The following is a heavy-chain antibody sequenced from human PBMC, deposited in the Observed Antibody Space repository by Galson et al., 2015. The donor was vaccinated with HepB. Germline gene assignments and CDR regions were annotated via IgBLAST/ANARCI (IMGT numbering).Heavy chain of an antibody. CDR2: ISYDGSNK. D-gene: IGHD4-23*01. CDR1: GFTFSSYA. J-gene: IGHJ3*02. CDR3: ARDPDYGGNQDDAFDI. Sequence: SLRLSCAASGFTFSSYAMHWVRQAPGKGLEWVAVISYDGSNKYYADSVKGRFTISRDSSKNTLYLQMNSLRAEDTAVYYCARDPDYGGNQDDAFDIWGQGTMVTVSS. V-gene: IGHV3-30*04.